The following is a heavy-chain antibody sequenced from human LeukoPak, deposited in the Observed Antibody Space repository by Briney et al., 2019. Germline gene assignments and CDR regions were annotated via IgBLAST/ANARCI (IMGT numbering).Heavy chain of an antibody. Sequence: GGSLRLSCVASGFTFTKCAMSWIRQAPGKGLEWVAIITATGDTAYYADSVKGRFTISRDNSRNTVYMQMDSLRAEDPAIYYGAGDRNSDWYSPLDYWGQGSQVTVSP. CDR2: ITATGDTA. V-gene: IGHV3-23*01. D-gene: IGHD6-19*01. CDR1: GFTFTKCA. J-gene: IGHJ4*02. CDR3: AGDRNSDWYSPLDY.